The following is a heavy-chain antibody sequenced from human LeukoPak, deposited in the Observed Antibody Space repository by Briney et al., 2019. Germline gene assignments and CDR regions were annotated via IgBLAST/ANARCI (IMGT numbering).Heavy chain of an antibody. CDR1: GGSISSYY. Sequence: SETLSLTCTASGGSISSYYWSWIRQPPGKGLEWIGYIYYSGSTNYNPSLKSRVTISVDTSKNQFSLKLSSVTAADTAVYYCARHGDSSGWNYFDYWGQGTLVTVSS. D-gene: IGHD6-19*01. CDR2: IYYSGST. V-gene: IGHV4-59*08. CDR3: ARHGDSSGWNYFDY. J-gene: IGHJ4*02.